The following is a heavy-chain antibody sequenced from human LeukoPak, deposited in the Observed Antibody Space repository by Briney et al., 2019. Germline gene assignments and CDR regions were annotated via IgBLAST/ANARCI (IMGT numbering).Heavy chain of an antibody. CDR2: ISAYNDNT. CDR1: GDTFTTYG. V-gene: IGHV1-18*01. CDR3: ARDPKYSSSATNNWFDP. J-gene: IGHJ5*02. D-gene: IGHD6-6*01. Sequence: ASVKLSCKASGDTFTTYGISWVRQAPGQGLEWMSWISAYNDNTNYAPKLQGRSTMTTDTSTSTAYMELRSLRSDDTAVYYCARDPKYSSSATNNWFDPWGQGTLVTVSS.